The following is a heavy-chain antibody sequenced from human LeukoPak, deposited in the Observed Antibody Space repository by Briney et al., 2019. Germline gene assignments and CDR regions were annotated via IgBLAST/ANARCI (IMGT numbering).Heavy chain of an antibody. CDR3: ARSVVRGYDVLADYMDV. J-gene: IGHJ6*03. V-gene: IGHV4-61*02. D-gene: IGHD3-9*01. CDR1: SGSISSSNYY. Sequence: SETLSLTCTVSSGSISSSNYYWSWIRQPAGGGLEWIGRISTIGITNYNPSLISRVTISIDTSKNQFSLKLRSVTAADTAVYYCARSVVRGYDVLADYMDVWGKGTTVTVSS. CDR2: ISTIGIT.